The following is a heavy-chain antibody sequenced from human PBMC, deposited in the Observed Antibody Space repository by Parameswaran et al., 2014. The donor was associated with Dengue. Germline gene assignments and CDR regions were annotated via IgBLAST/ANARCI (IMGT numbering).Heavy chain of an antibody. D-gene: IGHD1-26*01. CDR2: INPSGGST. V-gene: IGHV1-46*01. J-gene: IGHJ4*02. CDR3: ARDPSANSLSGATNFWDY. Sequence: WVRQAPGQGLEWMGIINPSGGSTSYAQKFQGRVTMTRDTSTSTVYMELSSLRSEDTAVYYCARDPSANSLSGATNFWDYWGQGTLVPSPQ.